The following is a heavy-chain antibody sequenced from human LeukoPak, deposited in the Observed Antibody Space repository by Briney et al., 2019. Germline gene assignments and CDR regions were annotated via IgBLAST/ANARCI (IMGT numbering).Heavy chain of an antibody. V-gene: IGHV4-34*01. J-gene: IGHJ4*02. Sequence: PSETLSLTCAVYGGSFSGYYWSWIRQPPGKGLEWIGEINHSGSTNYNPSLKSRVTISVDTSKNQFSLKLSSVTAADTAVYYCARLALDSGSSDRDYWGQGTLVTVSS. CDR1: GGSFSGYY. CDR3: ARLALDSGSSDRDY. D-gene: IGHD1-26*01. CDR2: INHSGST.